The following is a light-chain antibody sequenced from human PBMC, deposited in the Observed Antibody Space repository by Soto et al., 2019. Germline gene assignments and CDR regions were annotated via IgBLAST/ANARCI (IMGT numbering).Light chain of an antibody. Sequence: DIQLSQSLSTLSAHISDRVIITCRASQNIYSWLAWYQQKPGIAPKLLIHKASCLESGVPSRFSGSGSGTEFTLTISSLQPDDFATYYCQQYNSYPLTFGGGTNVAI. CDR1: QNIYSW. J-gene: IGKJ4*01. V-gene: IGKV1-5*03. CDR3: QQYNSYPLT. CDR2: KAS.